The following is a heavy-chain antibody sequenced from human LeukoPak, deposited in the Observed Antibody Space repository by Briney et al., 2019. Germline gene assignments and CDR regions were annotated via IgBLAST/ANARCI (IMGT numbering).Heavy chain of an antibody. CDR1: GFTVSGNY. Sequence: PGGSLRLSCAASGFTVSGNYMSWVRQAPGKGLEWVSAISGSGGSTYYADSVKGRFTISRDNSKNTLYLQMNSLRAEDTAVYYCAKDVAPHYYYYDSSGYYDYWGQGTLVTVSS. V-gene: IGHV3-23*01. CDR2: ISGSGGST. CDR3: AKDVAPHYYYYDSSGYYDY. J-gene: IGHJ4*02. D-gene: IGHD3-22*01.